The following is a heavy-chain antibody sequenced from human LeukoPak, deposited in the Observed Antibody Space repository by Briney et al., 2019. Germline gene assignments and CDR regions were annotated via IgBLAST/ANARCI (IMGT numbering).Heavy chain of an antibody. CDR3: AINYYGHWFDP. D-gene: IGHD3-10*01. CDR1: GYTFTSYW. V-gene: IGHV5-51*01. CDR2: IYPGDSET. Sequence: GESLKISCKGSGYTFTSYWIGWVRQMPGKGLEWMGIIYPGDSETRYSPSFQGQVTISVDKSISTAYLQWSSLKASDTATYYCAINYYGHWFDPWGQGTLVTVSS. J-gene: IGHJ5*02.